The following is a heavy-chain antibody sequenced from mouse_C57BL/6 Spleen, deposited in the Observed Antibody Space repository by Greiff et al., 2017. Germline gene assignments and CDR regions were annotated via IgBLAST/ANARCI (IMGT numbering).Heavy chain of an antibody. V-gene: IGHV1-50*01. Sequence: VQLQQSGAELVKPGASVTLSCKASGYTFPSYWMQWVKQRPGQGLEWIGEIDPADSYTNYNQKVKGKAIWTVDTSSSTAYMQLSSLTAEDTAVYDCSRREDDDEKDLFAYWGQGTLVTVSA. CDR1: GYTFPSYW. CDR2: IDPADSYT. CDR3: SRREDDDEKDLFAY. D-gene: IGHD2-4*01. J-gene: IGHJ3*01.